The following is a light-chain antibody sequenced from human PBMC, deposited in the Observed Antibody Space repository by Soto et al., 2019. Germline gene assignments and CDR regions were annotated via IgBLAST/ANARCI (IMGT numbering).Light chain of an antibody. CDR3: QQYYSYPLT. CDR2: AAS. V-gene: IGKV1-8*01. CDR1: QGISRY. J-gene: IGKJ1*01. Sequence: AIRMTQSPSSFSASTGDRVTITCRASQGISRYLAWYQQKPGKAPKLLIYAASTLQSGVPSRFSGSGSGTDFTLTISCLQAEDFATCYCQQYYSYPLTFGQGTKVEIK.